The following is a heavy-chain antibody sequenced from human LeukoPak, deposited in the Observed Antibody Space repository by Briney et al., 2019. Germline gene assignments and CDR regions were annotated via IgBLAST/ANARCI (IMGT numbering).Heavy chain of an antibody. Sequence: PGGSLRLSCAAYGFTFSSYWMHWVRHAPGKGLVWVSRINSDGSSTSYADSVKGRFTISRDNAKNTLYLQMNSLRAEDRAVYYCARDQSGSYLGAFAFWGQGTMVTVSS. CDR1: GFTFSSYW. CDR2: INSDGSST. J-gene: IGHJ3*01. V-gene: IGHV3-74*01. D-gene: IGHD1-26*01. CDR3: ARDQSGSYLGAFAF.